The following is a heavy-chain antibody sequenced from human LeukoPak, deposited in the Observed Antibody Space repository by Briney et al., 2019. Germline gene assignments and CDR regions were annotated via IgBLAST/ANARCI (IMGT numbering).Heavy chain of an antibody. Sequence: GRSLRLSCAASGFTFSSYAMYWVRHAPGQGLEWVAVISYDGSNKYYADSVKDRFTISRDNSKNTLYLQMNSLRAEDTAVYYCVGYCSGGSCYSTDYGGQKPLVTVSS. CDR1: GFTFSSYA. J-gene: IGHJ4*02. D-gene: IGHD2-15*01. V-gene: IGHV3-30-3*01. CDR2: ISYDGSNK. CDR3: VGYCSGGSCYSTDY.